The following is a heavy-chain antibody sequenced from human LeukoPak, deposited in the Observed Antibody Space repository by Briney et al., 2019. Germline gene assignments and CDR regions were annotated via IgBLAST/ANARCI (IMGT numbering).Heavy chain of an antibody. CDR2: INHSGST. J-gene: IGHJ4*02. CDR3: AREYFDGSGSFQYYFDY. D-gene: IGHD3-10*01. Sequence: PSETLSLTCAVYGGSFSGYYWSWTRQPPGKGLEWIGEINHSGSTNYNPSLKSRVTISVDTSKNQFSLKLSSVTAADTAVYYCAREYFDGSGSFQYYFDYWGQGTLVTVSS. V-gene: IGHV4-34*01. CDR1: GGSFSGYY.